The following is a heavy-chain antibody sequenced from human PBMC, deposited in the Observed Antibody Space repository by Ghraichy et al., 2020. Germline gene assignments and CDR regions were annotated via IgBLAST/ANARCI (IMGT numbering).Heavy chain of an antibody. CDR2: ISWNSGSI. CDR3: AKDMSRGGDHYYYYYGMDV. D-gene: IGHD2-21*02. J-gene: IGHJ6*02. V-gene: IGHV3-9*01. CDR1: GFTFDDYA. Sequence: SLNISCAASGFTFDDYAMHWVRQAPGKGLEWVSGISWNSGSIGYADSVKGRFTISRDNAKNSLYLQMNSLRAEDTALYYCAKDMSRGGDHYYYYYGMDVWGQGTTVTVSS.